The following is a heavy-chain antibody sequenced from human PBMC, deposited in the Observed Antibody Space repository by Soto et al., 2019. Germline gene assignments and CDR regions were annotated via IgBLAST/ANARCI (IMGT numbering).Heavy chain of an antibody. D-gene: IGHD3-22*01. CDR1: GGSISSYY. J-gene: IGHJ4*02. CDR2: IYYSGST. CDR3: ASTYYTGSSGPFDY. Sequence: SETLSLTCTVSGGSISSYYWSWIRQPPGKGLEWIGYIYYSGSTNYNPSLESRVTISADTSENQFSLKVNSVTVADTAVYYCASTYYTGSSGPFDYWGQGTLVTVSS. V-gene: IGHV4-59*12.